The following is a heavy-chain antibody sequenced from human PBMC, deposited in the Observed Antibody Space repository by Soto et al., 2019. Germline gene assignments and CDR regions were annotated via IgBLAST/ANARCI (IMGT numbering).Heavy chain of an antibody. CDR3: ASGSAMGADH. CDR1: GVTSSTHT. Sequence: QVQLEQSGAEVKKPGSSVKVSCKASGVTSSTHTITWVRQAPGQGLEWMGGIIPLFGTRHKAQKFQGRITIIADKSTSTAYMELSSLRSEDTAVYFCASGSAMGADHWGQGTLVTVSS. J-gene: IGHJ5*02. CDR2: IIPLFGTR. V-gene: IGHV1-69*06. D-gene: IGHD5-18*01.